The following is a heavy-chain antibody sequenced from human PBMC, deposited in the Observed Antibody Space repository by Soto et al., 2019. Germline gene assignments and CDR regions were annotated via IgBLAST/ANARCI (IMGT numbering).Heavy chain of an antibody. Sequence: SETLSLTCTVSGDSIRGSYWAWIRQPPVKVLEWIGEIFQSGSTNYTPSLESRVTISVDKSKNQFSLTLTSVTATDTAVYFCARGRGRYSSGWSWFDPWGQGIFVTVS. V-gene: IGHV4-59*12. D-gene: IGHD6-19*01. CDR3: ARGRGRYSSGWSWFDP. J-gene: IGHJ5*02. CDR2: IFQSGST. CDR1: GDSIRGSY.